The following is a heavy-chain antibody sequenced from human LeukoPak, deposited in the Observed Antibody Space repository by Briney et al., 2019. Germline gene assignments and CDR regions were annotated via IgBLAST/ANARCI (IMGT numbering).Heavy chain of an antibody. J-gene: IGHJ3*02. CDR2: ISWNSGSI. CDR1: GFTFDDYA. D-gene: IGHD3-10*01. V-gene: IGHV3-9*01. Sequence: GGSLRLSCAASGFTFDDYAMHWVRQAPGKGVEWVSGISWNSGSIGYADSVKGRFTISRDNAKNSLYPQMNSLRAEDTALYYCAKGGLPGMAFDIWGQGTMVTVSS. CDR3: AKGGLPGMAFDI.